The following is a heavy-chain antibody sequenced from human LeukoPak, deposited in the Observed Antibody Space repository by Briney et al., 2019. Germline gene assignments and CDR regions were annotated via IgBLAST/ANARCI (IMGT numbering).Heavy chain of an antibody. Sequence: SETLSLTCTVSGASISSGGYYWGWIRQPPGKGLEWIANIYYSGSTFYNPSLKSRVTISVDTSKNQFSLKLSSVTAADTAVYYCARGPYSSSWSNPYLPLCYFDYWGQGTLVTVSS. D-gene: IGHD6-13*01. CDR1: GASISSGGYY. CDR3: ARGPYSSSWSNPYLPLCYFDY. J-gene: IGHJ4*02. V-gene: IGHV4-39*07. CDR2: IYYSGST.